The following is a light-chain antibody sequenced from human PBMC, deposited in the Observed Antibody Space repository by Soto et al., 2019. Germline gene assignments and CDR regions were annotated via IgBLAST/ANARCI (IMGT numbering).Light chain of an antibody. Sequence: EIVLTQSPGTLSSSPGEGATLSCRASQSISSTYLAWYQHKPGQAPRLLLYGASRRATGIPERFRGTGSGTDFTLGISILEPEDFAVYFCQQYGSSPWTFGHGTKVEIK. CDR2: GAS. J-gene: IGKJ1*01. CDR1: QSISSTY. V-gene: IGKV3-20*01. CDR3: QQYGSSPWT.